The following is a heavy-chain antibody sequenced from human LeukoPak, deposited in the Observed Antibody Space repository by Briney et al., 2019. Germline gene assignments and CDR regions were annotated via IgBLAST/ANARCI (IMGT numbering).Heavy chain of an antibody. CDR1: GGSITSHH. Sequence: PSETLSLTCTVSGGSITSHHSSWIRQPPGKGLEWIGNVYYSGTTIYNPSLKSRVTISVDTAKNQFSLRLSSVTAADAAVYYCASDSSGYHWFDYWGQGTLVTVSS. CDR3: ASDSSGYHWFDY. J-gene: IGHJ4*02. D-gene: IGHD3-22*01. V-gene: IGHV4-59*11. CDR2: VYYSGTT.